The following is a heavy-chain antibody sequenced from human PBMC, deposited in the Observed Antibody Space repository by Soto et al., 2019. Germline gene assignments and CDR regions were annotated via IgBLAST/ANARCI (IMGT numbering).Heavy chain of an antibody. D-gene: IGHD3-3*01. CDR2: ISYDGSNK. V-gene: IGHV3-30-3*01. J-gene: IGHJ5*02. Sequence: QVQLVESGGGVVQPGRSLRLSCAASGFTLSSYAMHWVRQAPGKGLEWVAVISYDGSNKYYADSVKGRFTISRDNSKNTLYLQMNSLRAEDTAVYYCARDRDYDFWTGRNWFDPWGQGTLVTVSS. CDR3: ARDRDYDFWTGRNWFDP. CDR1: GFTLSSYA.